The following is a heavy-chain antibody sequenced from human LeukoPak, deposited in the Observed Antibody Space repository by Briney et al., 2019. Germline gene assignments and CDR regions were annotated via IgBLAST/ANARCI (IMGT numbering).Heavy chain of an antibody. Sequence: GGSLRLSCAASGFTFSIYSMNWVRQAPGKGLEWVAVISYDGSNKYYADSVKGRFTISRDNSKNTLYLQMNSLRAEDTAVYYCARDIAAAGTGLYYWGQGTLVTVSS. J-gene: IGHJ4*02. CDR1: GFTFSIYS. V-gene: IGHV3-30*03. CDR3: ARDIAAAGTGLYY. CDR2: ISYDGSNK. D-gene: IGHD6-13*01.